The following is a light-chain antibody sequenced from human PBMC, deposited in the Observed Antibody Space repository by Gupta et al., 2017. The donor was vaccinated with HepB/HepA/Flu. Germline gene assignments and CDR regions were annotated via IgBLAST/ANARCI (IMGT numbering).Light chain of an antibody. V-gene: IGLV1-40*01. Sequence: QSVLTQPPSVSGAPAQRVTISCTASSSNIVAGYDVHWYQHPPGTAPKLLIYGNSNRPSGVPDRFSGSKSGTSASIAITGHQAEDEADYYCQSYDSSLSVVFGGGTKLTVL. CDR2: GNS. J-gene: IGLJ2*01. CDR1: SSNIVAGYD. CDR3: QSYDSSLSVV.